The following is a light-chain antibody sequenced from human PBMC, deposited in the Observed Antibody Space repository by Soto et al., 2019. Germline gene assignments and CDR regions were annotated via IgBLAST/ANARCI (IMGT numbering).Light chain of an antibody. CDR1: QSVTTY. CDR2: DAF. J-gene: IGKJ4*01. Sequence: EIVLTQSPATLSLSPGERATLSCRASQSVTTYLAWYQQKPGQAPRLLIYDAFNRATGIPARFSGSGSGTDFTLTISSLEPEDFAVYYCQHRYNWPLTFGGGTKVEIK. CDR3: QHRYNWPLT. V-gene: IGKV3-11*01.